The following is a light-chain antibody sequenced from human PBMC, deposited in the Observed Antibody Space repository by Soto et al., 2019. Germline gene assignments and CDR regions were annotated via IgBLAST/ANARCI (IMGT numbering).Light chain of an antibody. Sequence: QSVLTQIPSTSGSPGQKITIPCSGSSSNVGANIVTWYQQFPGTAPKVLIYTDNQRPSGVPDRFSGSRSGTSASLVISGLRSEDEADYFCGTWDDSLNGPVFGGGTKVTVL. CDR3: GTWDDSLNGPV. CDR2: TDN. V-gene: IGLV1-44*01. J-gene: IGLJ2*01. CDR1: SSNVGANI.